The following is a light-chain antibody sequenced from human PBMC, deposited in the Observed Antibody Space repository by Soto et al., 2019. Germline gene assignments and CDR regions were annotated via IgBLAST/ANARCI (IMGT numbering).Light chain of an antibody. CDR2: DVS. J-gene: IGLJ1*01. V-gene: IGLV2-11*01. CDR3: CSYAGSYTYV. Sequence: QSALTQPRSVSGSPGQSVTLSCTGTSSDVGGYNYVSWYQQHPGKAPKLMIYDVSKRPSGVPDRFSGSKSGNTASLTISVLQAEDEADYYCCSYAGSYTYVFGTGTKLTVL. CDR1: SSDVGGYNY.